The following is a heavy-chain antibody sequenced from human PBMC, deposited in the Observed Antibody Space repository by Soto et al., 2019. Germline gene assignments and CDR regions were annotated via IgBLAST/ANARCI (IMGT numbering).Heavy chain of an antibody. CDR2: IYYDGNS. Sequence: PSETLSHTCTVSGGSLNSGDYYWTWVRQPPGKGLEWIGYIYYDGNSQHNPSLKSRVTMSIDTSKNQFSLNLSSVTAADTAVYYCARERRGRPRGPNNWLDLWGQGTQVTVSS. CDR3: ARERRGRPRGPNNWLDL. V-gene: IGHV4-30-4*01. J-gene: IGHJ5*02. CDR1: GGSLNSGDYY.